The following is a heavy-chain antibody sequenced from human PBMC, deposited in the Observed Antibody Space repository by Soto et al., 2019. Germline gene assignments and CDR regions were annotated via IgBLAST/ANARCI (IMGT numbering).Heavy chain of an antibody. Sequence: QVQLQESGPGLVKPSETLSLTCIVSGGSISGYDWSWIRQPAGKELEWIGRIYSDGTTNYNPSLKGRGTMSVDTSMKQISLKLTSVTAADTAMYYCARDRGYRSGSFGSWGQGVLVTVSS. J-gene: IGHJ5*02. CDR1: GGSISGYD. CDR2: IYSDGTT. D-gene: IGHD5-18*01. V-gene: IGHV4-4*07. CDR3: ARDRGYRSGSFGS.